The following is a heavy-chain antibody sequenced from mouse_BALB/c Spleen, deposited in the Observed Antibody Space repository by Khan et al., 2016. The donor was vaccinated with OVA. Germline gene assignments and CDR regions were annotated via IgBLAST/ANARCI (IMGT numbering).Heavy chain of an antibody. CDR2: ISGDSNTI. CDR3: ATTYSDGYYLDY. J-gene: IGHJ2*01. V-gene: IGHV5-17*02. Sequence: EVKLVESGGGLVQPGGSRKLSCAASGFTFNSYGMHWVRQAPEKGLEWVAYISGDSNTIYYADTVKGRFTISRDNPKNTLFLQLTSLMADDTAMYYCATTYSDGYYLDYWGPGTTLTVS. D-gene: IGHD1-1*01. CDR1: GFTFNSYG.